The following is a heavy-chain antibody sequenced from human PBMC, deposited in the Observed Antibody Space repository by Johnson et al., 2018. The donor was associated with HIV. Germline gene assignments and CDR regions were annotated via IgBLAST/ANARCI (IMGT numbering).Heavy chain of an antibody. CDR3: VRDVGPLDI. V-gene: IGHV3-9*01. CDR1: GFTFHDYA. J-gene: IGHJ3*02. CDR2: ISWSGGSM. Sequence: VQLVESGGGVVRPGGSLRLSCAASGFTFHDYAIHRVRQAPGKGLEWVSGISWSGGSMGYADSVKGRFTISKDNARNSLYLQMNSLRVEDTAVYYCVRDVGPLDIWGQGTLVTVS.